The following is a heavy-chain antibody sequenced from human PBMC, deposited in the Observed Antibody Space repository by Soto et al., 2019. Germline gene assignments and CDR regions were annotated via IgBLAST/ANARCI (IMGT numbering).Heavy chain of an antibody. CDR2: IKPGTSDI. Sequence: GESLKISCKGVGYKFGSAWIGWVRQMPGKGLEWMGIIKPGTSDIRYSPSCRGHVTISADEAVSTAYLQWSSLMASDTAMYYCARQLSHICDSWGQGTLVTVSS. V-gene: IGHV5-51*01. D-gene: IGHD3-3*02. J-gene: IGHJ4*02. CDR1: GYKFGSAW. CDR3: ARQLSHICDS.